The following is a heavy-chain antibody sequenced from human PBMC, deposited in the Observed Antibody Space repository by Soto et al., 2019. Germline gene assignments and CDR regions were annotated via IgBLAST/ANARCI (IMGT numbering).Heavy chain of an antibody. CDR3: ASDPVRGVIR. CDR2: INPICGSA. J-gene: IGHJ4*02. Sequence: SVKVSCKASGGTFSSYAISWVRQAPGQGLEWMGRINPICGSANYAQKFQGRVTMTRDTSTSTVYMELSSLRSEDTAVYYCASDPVRGVIRWGQGTLVTVSS. D-gene: IGHD3-10*01. V-gene: IGHV1-69*04. CDR1: GGTFSSYA.